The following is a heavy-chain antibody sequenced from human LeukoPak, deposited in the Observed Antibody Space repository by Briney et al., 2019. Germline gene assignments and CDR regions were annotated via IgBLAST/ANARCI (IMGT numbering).Heavy chain of an antibody. Sequence: SETLSLTCAVYGGSFSGYFWSWIRQPPGKGLEWIGEINDRGSTNYNPSLKSRVTISVDTSKNQFSLKLNSVTAADTGVFYCARGRACTSTSCYAPNYYYYYGMDVWGQGTTVTVSS. J-gene: IGHJ6*02. D-gene: IGHD2-2*01. CDR1: GGSFSGYF. CDR2: INDRGST. V-gene: IGHV4-34*01. CDR3: ARGRACTSTSCYAPNYYYYYGMDV.